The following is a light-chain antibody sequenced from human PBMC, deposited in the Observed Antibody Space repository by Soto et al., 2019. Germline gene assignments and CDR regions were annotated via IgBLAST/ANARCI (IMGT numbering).Light chain of an antibody. CDR2: DNN. CDR1: SSNIGAGYD. V-gene: IGLV1-40*01. Sequence: QSVLTQPPSVSGAPGQRVTISCTGSSSNIGAGYDVHWYQQLPGTAPKLLIYDNNNRPSGVPDRFSGSKSSTSASLAITGLQAEDEADYHCQSYDSSLSGVVFGGGTKLTVL. CDR3: QSYDSSLSGVV. J-gene: IGLJ2*01.